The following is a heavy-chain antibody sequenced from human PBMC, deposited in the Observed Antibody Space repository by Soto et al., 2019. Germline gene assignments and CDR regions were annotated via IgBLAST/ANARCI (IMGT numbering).Heavy chain of an antibody. CDR3: ARDWNYYGSNAYYDAFDI. CDR1: GSPFSYYW. D-gene: IGHD3-22*01. V-gene: IGHV3-7*01. J-gene: IGHJ3*02. Sequence: GGSLRLSCAVSGSPFSYYWMTWVRQAPGKGLEWVANIRQDGGEENYVDSVKGRFTVSRDNANNLLYLQMNRLRAEDTAVYYCARDWNYYGSNAYYDAFDIWGQGTIVTVSS. CDR2: IRQDGGEE.